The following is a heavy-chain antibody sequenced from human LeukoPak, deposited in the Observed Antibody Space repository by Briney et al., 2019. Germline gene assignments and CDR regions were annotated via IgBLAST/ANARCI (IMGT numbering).Heavy chain of an antibody. CDR3: ARDSCSSTSCYRRGYNWFDP. CDR1: GFTFSSYS. D-gene: IGHD2-2*02. V-gene: IGHV3-21*01. J-gene: IGHJ5*02. Sequence: GGSLLLSCAASGFTFSSYSMNWVRQAPGKGLEWVSSISSSSSYIYYADSVKGRFTISRDNAKNSLYLQMNSLRAEDTAEYYCARDSCSSTSCYRRGYNWFDPWGQGTLVTVSS. CDR2: ISSSSSYI.